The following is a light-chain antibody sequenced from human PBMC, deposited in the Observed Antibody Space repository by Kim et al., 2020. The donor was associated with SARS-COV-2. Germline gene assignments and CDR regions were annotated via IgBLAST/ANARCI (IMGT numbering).Light chain of an antibody. CDR3: QLYGSS. CDR2: GAS. V-gene: IGKV3-20*01. J-gene: IGKJ2*01. CDR1: QSVSSNY. Sequence: ESLLTQSPGTLSLSPGERATLSCRTSQSVSSNYLAWYQQKPGQAPRLLIYGASSRATGIPDRFSGSGSGTDFTLTISTLEPEDFAVYYCQLYGSSFGQGTKLEIK.